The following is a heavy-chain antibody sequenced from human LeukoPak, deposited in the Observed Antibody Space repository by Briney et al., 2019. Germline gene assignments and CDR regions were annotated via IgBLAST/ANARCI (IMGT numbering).Heavy chain of an antibody. CDR2: IRYDGSNK. J-gene: IGHJ4*02. CDR1: GFTFNSYG. V-gene: IGHV3-30*02. CDR3: AKDLSSSFYFDY. Sequence: PEGSLRLACAASGFTFNSYGMHWVRQAPGKGLEWVAFIRYDGSNKYYADSVTGRFTISRDNSKNTLYLQMNSLRAEDTAVYYCAKDLSSSFYFDYWGQGTLVTVSS. D-gene: IGHD6-6*01.